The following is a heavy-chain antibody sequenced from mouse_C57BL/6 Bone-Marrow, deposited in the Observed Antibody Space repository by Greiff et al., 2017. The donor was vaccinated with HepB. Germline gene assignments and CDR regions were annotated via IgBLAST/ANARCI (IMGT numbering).Heavy chain of an antibody. D-gene: IGHD2-4*01. CDR1: GYSFTDYN. J-gene: IGHJ4*01. CDR3: ARGGLRRRNFFYYYAMDY. CDR2: INPNYGTT. Sequence: VQLQQSGPELVKPGASVKISCKASGYSFTDYNMNWVKQSNGKSLEWIGVINPNYGTTSYNQKFKGKATLTVDQSSSTAYMQLNSLTPEDSPVYYCARGGLRRRNFFYYYAMDYWGQGTSVTVSS. V-gene: IGHV1-39*01.